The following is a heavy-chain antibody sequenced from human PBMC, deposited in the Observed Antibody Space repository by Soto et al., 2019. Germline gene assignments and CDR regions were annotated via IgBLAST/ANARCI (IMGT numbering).Heavy chain of an antibody. Sequence: GGSLRLSCAASGFTFSSYSMNWVRQAPGKGLEWVSYISSSSSTIYYADSVKGRFTISRDNAKNSLYLQMNSLRAEDTAVYYCARGYGDYVDWFDPWGQGTLVTVSS. CDR1: GFTFSSYS. D-gene: IGHD4-17*01. J-gene: IGHJ5*02. CDR2: ISSSSSTI. V-gene: IGHV3-48*01. CDR3: ARGYGDYVDWFDP.